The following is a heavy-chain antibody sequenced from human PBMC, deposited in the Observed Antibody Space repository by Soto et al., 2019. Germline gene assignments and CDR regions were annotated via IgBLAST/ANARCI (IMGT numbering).Heavy chain of an antibody. V-gene: IGHV3-48*01. CDR3: ACYQLLDWFDP. CDR2: ISSSSSTI. J-gene: IGHJ5*02. CDR1: GLTFSSYS. D-gene: IGHD2-2*01. Sequence: HHGWSMRLSCASSGLTFSSYSMNWVCQAPGKGLEWVSYISSSSSTIYYADSVKGRFTISRDNAKNSLYLQMNSLRAEDTAVYYCACYQLLDWFDPLGQGTLVTVSS.